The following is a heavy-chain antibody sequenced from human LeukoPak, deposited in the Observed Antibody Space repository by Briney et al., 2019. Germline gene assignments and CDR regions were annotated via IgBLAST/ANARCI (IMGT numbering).Heavy chain of an antibody. Sequence: SETLSLTCTVSGGSISSSSYYWGWIRQPPGKGLEWIGTIYYSGSTYYNPSLKSRVNISVDKSKRFFSLKLTSVTAADTAVYYCARRAVVVTAYDAFDIWGQGTMVTVSS. J-gene: IGHJ3*02. CDR2: IYYSGST. V-gene: IGHV4-39*02. D-gene: IGHD2-15*01. CDR3: ARRAVVVTAYDAFDI. CDR1: GGSISSSSYY.